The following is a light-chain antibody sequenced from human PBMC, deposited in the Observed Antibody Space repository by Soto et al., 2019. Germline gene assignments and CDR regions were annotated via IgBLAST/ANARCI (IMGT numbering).Light chain of an antibody. CDR1: GSDVGSYNL. CDR3: CSYAGIRV. CDR2: EVN. J-gene: IGLJ1*01. Sequence: QSALTQPASVSGSAGQSSTIACTGTGSDVGSYNLVSWYQQYSGKAPKLLIYEVNKRPSGVSNRFSGSKSGNTASLTISGLQAEDEADYYCCSYAGIRVFGTGTKVTVL. V-gene: IGLV2-23*02.